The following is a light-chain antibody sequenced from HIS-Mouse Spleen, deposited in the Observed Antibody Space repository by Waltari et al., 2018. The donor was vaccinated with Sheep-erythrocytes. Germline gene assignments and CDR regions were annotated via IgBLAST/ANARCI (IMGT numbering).Light chain of an antibody. CDR3: CSYAGSSTV. Sequence: QSALTQPASVSGSPGQSITISCTGPSSDFGSYNLVSWYQQHPGKAPKLMIYEGSKRPSGVSNRFSGSKSGNTASLTISGLQAEDEADYYCCSYAGSSTVFGGGTQLTVL. CDR2: EGS. CDR1: SSDFGSYNL. J-gene: IGLJ7*01. V-gene: IGLV2-23*01.